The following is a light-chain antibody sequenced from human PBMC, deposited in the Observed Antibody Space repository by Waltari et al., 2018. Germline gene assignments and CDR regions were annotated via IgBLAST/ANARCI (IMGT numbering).Light chain of an antibody. CDR2: KTS. J-gene: IGKJ1*01. CDR1: QSIERW. V-gene: IGKV1-5*03. CDR3: QEYKTYRT. Sequence: DIQMTQSPATLSASVAERLTITGRASQSIERWLAWYQQKPGKAPKLLIYKTSTLESGVASRFSGSGSGTEFTLTISSLQPGDLATYYCQEYKTYRTFGQGTKVEIK.